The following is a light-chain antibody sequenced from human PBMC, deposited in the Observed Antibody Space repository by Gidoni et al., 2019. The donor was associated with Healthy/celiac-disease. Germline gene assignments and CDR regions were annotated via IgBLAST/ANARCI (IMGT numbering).Light chain of an antibody. CDR1: SSDVGGYNY. CDR2: EVS. CDR3: SSYTSSSTLLYV. J-gene: IGLJ1*01. Sequence: QSALTQPASVSGSPGQSITISSTGTSSDVGGYNYVSWYQQHPGKAPKLMIYEVSNRPSGVSNRFSGSKSGNTASLTISGLQAEDEADYYCSSYTSSSTLLYVFGTGTKVTVL. V-gene: IGLV2-14*01.